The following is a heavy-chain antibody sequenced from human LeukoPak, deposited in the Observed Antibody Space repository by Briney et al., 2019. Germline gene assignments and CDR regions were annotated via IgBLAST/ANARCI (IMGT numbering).Heavy chain of an antibody. CDR2: INPNSGGT. CDR1: GYTFTGYY. V-gene: IGHV1-2*02. D-gene: IGHD3-10*01. J-gene: IGHJ5*02. CDR3: AREDYGSGSYYNEDNWFDP. Sequence: ASVKVSCKASGYTFTGYYMHWVRQAPGQGLEWMGWINPNSGGTNYAQKFQGRVTMTRDTSISTAYMELSRLRSDVTAVYYCAREDYGSGSYYNEDNWFDPWGQGTLVTVSS.